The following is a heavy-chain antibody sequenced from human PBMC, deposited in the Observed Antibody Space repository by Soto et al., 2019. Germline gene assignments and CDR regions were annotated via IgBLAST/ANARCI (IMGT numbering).Heavy chain of an antibody. CDR2: IRSKAYGGTT. D-gene: IGHD4-17*01. V-gene: IGHV3-49*03. Sequence: GGSLRLSCTASGFTFGDYAMSWFRQAPGKGLEWVGFIRSKAYGGTTEYAASVKGRFTISRDDSKSIAYLQMNSLKTEDTAVYYCTRDFYGDCVFAFDIWGQGTMVTVSS. CDR1: GFTFGDYA. J-gene: IGHJ3*02. CDR3: TRDFYGDCVFAFDI.